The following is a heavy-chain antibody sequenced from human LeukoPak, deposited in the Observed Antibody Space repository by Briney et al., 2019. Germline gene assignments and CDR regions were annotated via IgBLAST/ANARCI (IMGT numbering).Heavy chain of an antibody. Sequence: PSETLSLTCAVYGGSFSGYYWSWIRQPPGKGLEWIGEINHSGSTNYNPPLKSRVTISVDTSKNQFSLKLSSVTAADTAVYYCARVRYDYVWGSYRLLGWFDPWGQGTLVTVSS. J-gene: IGHJ5*02. CDR1: GGSFSGYY. CDR2: INHSGST. CDR3: ARVRYDYVWGSYRLLGWFDP. V-gene: IGHV4-34*01. D-gene: IGHD3-16*02.